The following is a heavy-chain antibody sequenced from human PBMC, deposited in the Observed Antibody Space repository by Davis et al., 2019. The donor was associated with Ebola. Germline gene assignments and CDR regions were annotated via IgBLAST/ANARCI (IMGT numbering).Heavy chain of an antibody. J-gene: IGHJ5*02. CDR2: IRSKPYNYAT. CDR1: GFSFSGSA. CDR3: ARQERGDWFDH. Sequence: PGGSLRLSCAASGFSFSGSAVHWVRQSPGKGLEWVGRIRSKPYNYATAYAASVKGRFTISRDDSSNKAYLEMNSLKTEDTAVYYCARQERGDWFDHWGQGTLVTVSS. V-gene: IGHV3-73*01. D-gene: IGHD1-1*01.